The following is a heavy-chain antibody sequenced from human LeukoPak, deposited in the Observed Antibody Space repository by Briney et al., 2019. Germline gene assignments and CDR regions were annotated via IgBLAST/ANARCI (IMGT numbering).Heavy chain of an antibody. CDR3: AREGALTVTKDAFDI. V-gene: IGHV3-20*04. D-gene: IGHD4-17*01. CDR2: INWNGGST. J-gene: IGHJ3*02. Sequence: AGGSLRLSCAASGFTFDDYGMSWVRQAPGKGLEWVSGINWNGGSTGYADSVKGRFTISRDYAKNSLYLQMNSLRAEDTAVYYCAREGALTVTKDAFDIWGQGTMVIISS. CDR1: GFTFDDYG.